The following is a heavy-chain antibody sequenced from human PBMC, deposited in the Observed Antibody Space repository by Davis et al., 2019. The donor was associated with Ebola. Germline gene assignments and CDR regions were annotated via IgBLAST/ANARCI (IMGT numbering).Heavy chain of an antibody. D-gene: IGHD6-13*01. J-gene: IGHJ4*02. V-gene: IGHV3-23*01. Sequence: GESLKISCAASGFTFSSYAMSWVRQAPGKGLEWVSAISGSGGSTYYADSVKGRFTISRDNAKKSLYLQMNSLRAEDTAVYYCARGPSTGNSFSYWGLGTLVSVSS. CDR3: ARGPSTGNSFSY. CDR2: ISGSGGST. CDR1: GFTFSSYA.